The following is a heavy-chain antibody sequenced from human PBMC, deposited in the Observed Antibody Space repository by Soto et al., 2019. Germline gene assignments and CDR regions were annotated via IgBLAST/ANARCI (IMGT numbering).Heavy chain of an antibody. CDR1: GFTFDDYA. V-gene: IGHV3-9*01. D-gene: IGHD6-19*01. CDR2: ISWNSGDI. CDR3: AKGGSGAVAGRTDY. J-gene: IGHJ4*02. Sequence: EVQLVESGGGLVQPGRSLRLSCAASGFTFDDYAMHWVRQVPGKGLEWVSGISWNSGDIGYADSVKGRFTISRDNAKNSLYLQMNSLRAEDTALYYCAKGGSGAVAGRTDYWGQGALVTVS.